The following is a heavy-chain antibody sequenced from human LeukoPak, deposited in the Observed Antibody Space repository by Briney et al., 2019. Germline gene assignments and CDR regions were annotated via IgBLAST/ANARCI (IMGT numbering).Heavy chain of an antibody. J-gene: IGHJ4*02. Sequence: GASVKVSCKASGYTFTGYYMHWVRQAPGQGLEWMGWINPNSGGTNYAQKFQGRVTMTRDTSISTAYMELSRLRSDDTAVYYCARDRYGSGNPPRHWGQGTLVTVSS. D-gene: IGHD3-10*01. CDR2: INPNSGGT. CDR3: ARDRYGSGNPPRH. V-gene: IGHV1-2*02. CDR1: GYTFTGYY.